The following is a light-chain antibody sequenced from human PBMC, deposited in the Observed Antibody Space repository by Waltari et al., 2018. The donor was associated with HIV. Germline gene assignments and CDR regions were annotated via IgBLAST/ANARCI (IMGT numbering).Light chain of an antibody. V-gene: IGKV4-1*01. CDR1: QSVLYNSNSKHY. CDR3: HQYYTTPWA. Sequence: DIVLTQSPDSLAVSLGERATINCKASQSVLYNSNSKHYLSWYQQRPGQPPKLLIYGASTRESGVPDRFSGSASGTDFTLTISGLQAEDVAVYYCHQYYTTPWAFGQGTKVEFK. CDR2: GAS. J-gene: IGKJ1*01.